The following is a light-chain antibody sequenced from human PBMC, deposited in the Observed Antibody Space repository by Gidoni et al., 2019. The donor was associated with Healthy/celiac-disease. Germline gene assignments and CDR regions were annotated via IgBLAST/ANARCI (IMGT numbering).Light chain of an antibody. CDR3: QQSYSTPFT. Sequence: DIQMTQSPSSLSASVGDRVTITCRASQSISSYLNWYQQKPGKAPKLLIYAASSLQSGVPSRFSGSGSVTDFTLTISSLQPEDFATYSCQQSYSTPFTFGPGTRLEIK. CDR1: QSISSY. J-gene: IGKJ5*01. CDR2: AAS. V-gene: IGKV1-39*01.